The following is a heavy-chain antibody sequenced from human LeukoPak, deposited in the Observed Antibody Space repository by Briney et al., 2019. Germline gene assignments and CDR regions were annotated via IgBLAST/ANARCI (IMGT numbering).Heavy chain of an antibody. CDR3: ARAFSRSVVVGNAINY. D-gene: IGHD2-21*01. V-gene: IGHV1-46*01. CDR1: GYTFINYY. Sequence: GASVKVSCKASGYTFINYYMHWVRQAPGQGLEWMGIINPSGGSTSYAQKFQGRITMTRDMSTSTVYMELSSLRSKDTAVYYCARAFSRSVVVGNAINYWGQGTLVTVSS. J-gene: IGHJ4*02. CDR2: INPSGGST.